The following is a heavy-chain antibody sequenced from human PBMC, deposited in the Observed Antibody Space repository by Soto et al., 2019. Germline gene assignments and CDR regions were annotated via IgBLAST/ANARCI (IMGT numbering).Heavy chain of an antibody. Sequence: SVKVSCKASGGTFSSYTISWVRQAPGQGLEWMGRIIPILGIANYAQKFQGRVTITADKSTSTAYMELSSLRSEDTAVYYCAGLTPSIAAAGNYYYYYMDVWGKGTTVTVSS. J-gene: IGHJ6*03. V-gene: IGHV1-69*02. CDR2: IIPILGIA. CDR1: GGTFSSYT. D-gene: IGHD6-13*01. CDR3: AGLTPSIAAAGNYYYYYMDV.